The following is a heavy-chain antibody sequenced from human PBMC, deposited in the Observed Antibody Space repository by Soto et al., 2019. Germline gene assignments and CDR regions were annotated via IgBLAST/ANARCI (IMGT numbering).Heavy chain of an antibody. V-gene: IGHV1-18*01. Sequence: ASVKVSCKASGYSFTSYGISWVRQGPGQGLEWMGWISIYNGKAKYAQKVQGRVTMTTDTPTSTAYMELRSLRSEDTAVYYCATNSYYYDSSGYYHWGQGTLVTVSS. CDR1: GYSFTSYG. J-gene: IGHJ5*02. CDR2: ISIYNGKA. D-gene: IGHD3-22*01. CDR3: ATNSYYYDSSGYYH.